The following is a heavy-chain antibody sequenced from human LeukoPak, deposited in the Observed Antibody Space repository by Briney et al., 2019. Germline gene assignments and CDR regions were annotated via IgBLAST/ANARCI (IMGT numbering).Heavy chain of an antibody. Sequence: PGGSLRLSCAASGFTFSSYAMSWVRQAPGKGLEWVSAISGSGGSTYYADSVKGRFTISRDNAKNSLYLQMNSLRAEDMALYYCAKGYNYAKKNYFDYWGQGTLVTVSS. J-gene: IGHJ4*02. CDR2: ISGSGGST. CDR1: GFTFSSYA. V-gene: IGHV3-23*01. CDR3: AKGYNYAKKNYFDY. D-gene: IGHD5-24*01.